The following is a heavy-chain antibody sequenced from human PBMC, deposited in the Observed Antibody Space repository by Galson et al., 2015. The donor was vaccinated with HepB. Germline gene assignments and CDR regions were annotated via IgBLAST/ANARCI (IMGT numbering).Heavy chain of an antibody. CDR1: GFTFSDWF. D-gene: IGHD3-3*01. J-gene: IGHJ3*02. CDR3: ANSFYDFWSGYYRGRGHAFDI. CDR2: INGNGFNT. V-gene: IGHV3-11*03. Sequence: SLRLSCAASGFTFSDWFMSWIRQAPGKGLEWVSYINGNGFNTKYADSVKGRFTISRDNSKNTLYLQMNSLRAEDTAVYYCANSFYDFWSGYYRGRGHAFDIWGQGTMVTVSS.